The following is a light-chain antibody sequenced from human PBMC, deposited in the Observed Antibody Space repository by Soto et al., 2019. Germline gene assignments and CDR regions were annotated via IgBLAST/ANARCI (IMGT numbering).Light chain of an antibody. CDR3: MQALQTPA. CDR1: QSLPHSNGYKY. Sequence: DIVMTQSPLSLPVTPGEPASISCRSSQSLPHSNGYKYLDWYVQKPGQSPQILIYLASNRASGVPERFSGSGSGTDFTLKISRVEAEDVGVYYCMQALQTPAFGQGTKVEIK. J-gene: IGKJ1*01. V-gene: IGKV2-28*01. CDR2: LAS.